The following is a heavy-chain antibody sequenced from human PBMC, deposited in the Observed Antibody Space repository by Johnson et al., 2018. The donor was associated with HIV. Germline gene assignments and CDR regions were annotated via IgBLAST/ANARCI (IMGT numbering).Heavy chain of an antibody. Sequence: QVQLVESGGGVVQAGRSLTLSCVGSGFTFTDYAIHWVRQPPGKGLEWVAVISDEGSNKYFADSVKGRFTISRDNSKNTLYLQMSSLRAEDTAVYYCAKPAAAARDAFDIWGQGTMVTVSS. J-gene: IGHJ3*02. V-gene: IGHV3-30*18. CDR2: ISDEGSNK. CDR1: GFTFTDYA. CDR3: AKPAAAARDAFDI. D-gene: IGHD6-13*01.